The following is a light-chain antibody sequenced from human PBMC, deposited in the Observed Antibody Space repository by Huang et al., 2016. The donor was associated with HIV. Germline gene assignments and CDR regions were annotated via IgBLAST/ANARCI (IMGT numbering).Light chain of an antibody. CDR1: QSVRNNY. CDR2: DAH. CDR3: QQYSTSSYT. Sequence: IVLTQSPATLSLSPGERATLTCGASQSVRNNYLAWYQQKPGLAPRLLIYDAHVRATGIPDRFGGSGSGTECNLTSSRLEPEDFAMYYCQQYSTSSYTVGQGTKVDI. V-gene: IGKV3D-20*01. J-gene: IGKJ2*01.